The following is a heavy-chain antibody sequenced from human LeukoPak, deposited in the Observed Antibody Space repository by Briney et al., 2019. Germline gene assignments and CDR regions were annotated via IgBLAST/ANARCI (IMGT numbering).Heavy chain of an antibody. CDR2: ISSSSSTI. J-gene: IGHJ6*03. CDR1: GFTFSGHY. Sequence: PGGSLRLSCAASGFTFSGHYMDWVRQAPGKGLEWVSYISSSSSTIYYADSVKGRFTISRDNAKNSLYLQMNSLRAEDTAVYYCARGGGPEHYYYYYMDVWGKGTTVTVSS. V-gene: IGHV3-48*01. CDR3: ARGGGPEHYYYYYMDV. D-gene: IGHD1-14*01.